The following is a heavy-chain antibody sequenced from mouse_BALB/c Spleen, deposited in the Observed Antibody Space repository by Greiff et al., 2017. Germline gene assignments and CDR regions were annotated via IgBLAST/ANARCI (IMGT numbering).Heavy chain of an antibody. CDR1: GFTFSSFG. D-gene: IGHD1-1*01. V-gene: IGHV5-17*02. CDR2: ISSGSSTI. Sequence: DVHLVESGGGLVQPGGSRKLSCAASGFTFSSFGMHWVRQAPEKGLEWVAYISSGSSTIYYADTVKGRFTISRDNPKNTLFLQMTSLRSEDTAMYYCARDTVVAFDYWGQGTTLTVSS. CDR3: ARDTVVAFDY. J-gene: IGHJ2*01.